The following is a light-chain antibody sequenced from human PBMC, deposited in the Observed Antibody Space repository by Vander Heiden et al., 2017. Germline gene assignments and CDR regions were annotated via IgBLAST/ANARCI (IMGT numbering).Light chain of an antibody. Sequence: QSALTHPAPVSASPGQSITISCTGTSSDVGGYNYVSWYQQHPGKAPKLMIYDVSNRPSGVSNRFSGSKSGNTASLTISGLQAEDEAYYYCSSYTSSITVVFGGGTKLTVL. J-gene: IGLJ2*01. CDR2: DVS. CDR1: SSDVGGYNY. V-gene: IGLV2-14*03. CDR3: SSYTSSITVV.